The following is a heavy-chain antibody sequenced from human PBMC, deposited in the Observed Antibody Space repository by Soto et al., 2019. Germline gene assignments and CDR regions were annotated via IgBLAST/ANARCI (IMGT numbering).Heavy chain of an antibody. CDR3: ARQPTVTSDFDY. CDR2: IYPGDSDT. D-gene: IGHD4-4*01. Sequence: GESLKISCKASGYSFTNYWIGWVRQMPGKGLEWMGIIYPGDSDTRYSPSFQGQVTISADKSISTAYLQWSSLRASDTAIYYCARQPTVTSDFDYWGLGTLVTVSS. V-gene: IGHV5-51*01. J-gene: IGHJ4*02. CDR1: GYSFTNYW.